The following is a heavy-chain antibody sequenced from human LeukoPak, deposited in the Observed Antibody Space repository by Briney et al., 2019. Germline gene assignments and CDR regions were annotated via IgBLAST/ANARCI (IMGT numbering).Heavy chain of an antibody. D-gene: IGHD3-9*01. V-gene: IGHV3-48*01. CDR3: ARVAAGSGLYYFDY. CDR1: GFTFSSYS. CDR2: ISSSSSTL. J-gene: IGHJ4*02. Sequence: PGGSLRLSCAASGFTFSSYSMNWVRQAPGKGLEWVSYISSSSSTLYYADSVKGRFTISRDNAKNSLYLQMNSLRAEDTAVYYCARVAAGSGLYYFDYWGQGTLVTVSS.